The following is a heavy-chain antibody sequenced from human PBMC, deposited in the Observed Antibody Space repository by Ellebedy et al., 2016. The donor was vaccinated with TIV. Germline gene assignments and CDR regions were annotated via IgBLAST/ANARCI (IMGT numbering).Heavy chain of an antibody. J-gene: IGHJ2*01. CDR2: IIGSGTNT. V-gene: IGHV3-23*01. Sequence: GESLKISCAASGFTFSSYAMSWVRQAPGKGLEWVSSIIGSGTNTDYAASVKGRFTISRDNSKNTLSLQMNSLRAEDTALYYCAKPRGNYNAWYFALWGRGTLVTVSS. CDR1: GFTFSSYA. D-gene: IGHD1-26*01. CDR3: AKPRGNYNAWYFAL.